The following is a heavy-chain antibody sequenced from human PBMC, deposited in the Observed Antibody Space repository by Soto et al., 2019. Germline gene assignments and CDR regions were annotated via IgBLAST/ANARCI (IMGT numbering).Heavy chain of an antibody. CDR3: ARDRALGTTTHTFYN. CDR2: ISSSSTTI. CDR1: GFTFSSYS. V-gene: IGHV3-48*01. Sequence: EVQLVESGGGLVQPGGSLRLSCAASGFTFSSYSMNWVRQAPGKGLEWLSYISSSSTTIYYADSMKGRFTISRDNAKNTVYLQMNSLRAEDTALSYCARDRALGTTTHTFYNWGQGPMVTVSS. D-gene: IGHD1-26*01. J-gene: IGHJ3*02.